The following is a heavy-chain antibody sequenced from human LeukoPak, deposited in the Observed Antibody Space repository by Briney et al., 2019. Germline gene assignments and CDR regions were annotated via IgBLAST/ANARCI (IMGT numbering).Heavy chain of an antibody. CDR2: IKHDGSEK. V-gene: IGHV3-7*03. CDR1: GFIFTNYF. J-gene: IGHJ4*02. Sequence: PGGSLRLSCAASGFIFTNYFMSWVRQAPGKGLEWVASIKHDGSEKYYVDSVKGRFTISRDNSKNTLYLQMNSLRAEDTAEYYCAKDSNGWYQRGSNYFDYWGQGTLVTVSS. D-gene: IGHD6-19*01. CDR3: AKDSNGWYQRGSNYFDY.